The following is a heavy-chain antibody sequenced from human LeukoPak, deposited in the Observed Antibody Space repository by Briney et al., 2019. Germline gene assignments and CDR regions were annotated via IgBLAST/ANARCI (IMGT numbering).Heavy chain of an antibody. J-gene: IGHJ4*02. Sequence: SETLSLTCTVSGGSISSGGYYWSWIRQHPGKGLEWIGYIYYSWSTYYNPSLKSRVTISVDTSKNQFSLKLSSVTAADTAVYYCARDREVRGVGSFDYWGQGTLVTVSS. CDR2: IYYSWST. CDR1: GGSISSGGYY. V-gene: IGHV4-31*03. D-gene: IGHD3-10*01. CDR3: ARDREVRGVGSFDY.